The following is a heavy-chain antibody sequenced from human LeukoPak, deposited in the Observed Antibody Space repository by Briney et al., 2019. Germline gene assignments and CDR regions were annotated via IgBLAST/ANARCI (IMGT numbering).Heavy chain of an antibody. CDR3: AKEASRGSSFAYTPIEKPYYLDY. J-gene: IGHJ4*02. CDR1: GFTFSSYG. D-gene: IGHD5-18*01. CDR2: IRYHGSNK. Sequence: GGSLRLSCAASGFTFSSYGMHWVRQAPDKGLEWVAFIRYHGSNKYYADSVKGRFTISRDNSKNTLFLQMNSLRAEDTAVYYCAKEASRGSSFAYTPIEKPYYLDYWGQGTLVTVSS. V-gene: IGHV3-30*02.